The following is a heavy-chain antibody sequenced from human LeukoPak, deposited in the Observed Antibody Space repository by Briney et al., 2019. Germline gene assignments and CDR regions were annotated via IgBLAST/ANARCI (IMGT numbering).Heavy chain of an antibody. V-gene: IGHV1-69*06. CDR1: GYTFTSYG. Sequence: GASVKVSCKASGYTFTSYGISWVRQAPGQGLEWMGGIILIFDTADCAQKFKGRLTITADKSTSTAYMELSSLRSEDTAVYYCARERHDYGDFDYWGQGTLVTVSS. CDR3: ARERHDYGDFDY. J-gene: IGHJ4*02. D-gene: IGHD4-17*01. CDR2: IILIFDTA.